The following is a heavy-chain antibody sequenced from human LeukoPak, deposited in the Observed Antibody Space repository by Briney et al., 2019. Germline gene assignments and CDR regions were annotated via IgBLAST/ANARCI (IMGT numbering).Heavy chain of an antibody. Sequence: SETLSLTCTVSGASISGSGYYWGWIRQPPGKGLEWIGSINHSGSTNYNPSLKSRVTISVDTSKNQFSLKLSSVTAADTAVYYCARKYSSGWYLGSDYFDYWGQGTLVTVSS. CDR1: GASISGSGYY. CDR2: INHSGST. CDR3: ARKYSSGWYLGSDYFDY. V-gene: IGHV4-39*07. J-gene: IGHJ4*02. D-gene: IGHD6-19*01.